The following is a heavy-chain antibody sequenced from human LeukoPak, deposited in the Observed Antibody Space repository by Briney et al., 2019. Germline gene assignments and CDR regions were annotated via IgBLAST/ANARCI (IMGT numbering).Heavy chain of an antibody. CDR3: ARGYCSSTSCYYSLDY. J-gene: IGHJ4*02. V-gene: IGHV3-30-3*01. Sequence: GGSLRLSCAAYGFTFSSYAMHWVRQAPGKGLEWVAVISYDGSNKYYADSVKGRFTISRDNSKNTLYLQMNSLRAEDTAVYYCARGYCSSTSCYYSLDYWGQGTLVTVSS. CDR1: GFTFSSYA. CDR2: ISYDGSNK. D-gene: IGHD2-2*01.